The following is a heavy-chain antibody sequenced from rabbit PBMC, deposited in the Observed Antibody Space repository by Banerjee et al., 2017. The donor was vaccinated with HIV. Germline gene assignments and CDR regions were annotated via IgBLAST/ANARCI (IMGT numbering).Heavy chain of an antibody. D-gene: IGHD6-1*01. J-gene: IGHJ4*01. V-gene: IGHV1S7*01. CDR2: IYVDKGST. CDR1: GFDISSYQ. CDR3: ARYDAYVGYGYFNL. Sequence: QLKETGGGLVQPGGNLTLTCTASGFDISSYQVIWVRQAPGKGLEWIGIIYVDKGSTDYASWVNGRFTISSDNAQNTVDLQMNSLTAADTATYFCARYDAYVGYGYFNLWGPGTLVTVS.